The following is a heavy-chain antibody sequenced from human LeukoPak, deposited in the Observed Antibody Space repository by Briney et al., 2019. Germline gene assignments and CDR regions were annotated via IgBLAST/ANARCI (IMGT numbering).Heavy chain of an antibody. CDR2: MNPNSGNT. CDR1: GYTFTSYD. D-gene: IGHD3-16*02. J-gene: IGHJ4*02. V-gene: IGHV1-8*01. Sequence: ASVKVSCKASGYTFTSYDINWVRQATGQGLEWMGWMNPNSGNTGYAQKFQGRVTITADESTSTAYMELSSLRSEDTAVYYCARGSYDYVWGSYRYTSIFDYWGQGTLVTVSS. CDR3: ARGSYDYVWGSYRYTSIFDY.